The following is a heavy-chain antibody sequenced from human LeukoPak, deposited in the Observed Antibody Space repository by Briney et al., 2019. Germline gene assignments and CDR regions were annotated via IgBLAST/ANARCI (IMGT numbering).Heavy chain of an antibody. Sequence: EGSLRLSCAASGFTFSSYAMHWVRQAPGKGLEWVAVISYDGSNKYYADSVKGRFTISRDNSKNTLFLQMNSLRAEDTAVYYCTRDVASRNWFDPWGQGTLVTVSS. CDR3: TRDVASRNWFDP. V-gene: IGHV3-30-3*01. CDR1: GFTFSSYA. J-gene: IGHJ5*02. CDR2: ISYDGSNK.